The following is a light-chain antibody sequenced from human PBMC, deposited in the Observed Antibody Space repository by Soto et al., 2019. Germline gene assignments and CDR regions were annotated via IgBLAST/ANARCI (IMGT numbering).Light chain of an antibody. CDR3: AAWDDSLNGRYV. Sequence: QSVLTQPASVSGSPGQSITISCTGTSSDIGAYNYVSWYQQYPGKAPKLMIYGVTNRPSGVSNRFSGSKTGNTASLTISGLQAEDEADYYCAAWDDSLNGRYVFGTGTKVTVL. J-gene: IGLJ1*01. V-gene: IGLV2-14*01. CDR2: GVT. CDR1: SSDIGAYNY.